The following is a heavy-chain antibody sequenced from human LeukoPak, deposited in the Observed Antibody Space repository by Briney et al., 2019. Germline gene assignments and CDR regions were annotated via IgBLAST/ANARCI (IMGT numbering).Heavy chain of an antibody. CDR1: GGSFSGYY. D-gene: IGHD3-22*01. CDR3: ARKRITMIVALAGYFDL. Sequence: SETLSLTCAVYGGSFSGYYWSWIRQPPGKGLEWIGEINHSGSTNYNPSLKSRVTIPVDTSKNQFSLKLSSVTAADTAVYYCARKRITMIVALAGYFDLWGRGTLVTVSS. CDR2: INHSGST. J-gene: IGHJ2*01. V-gene: IGHV4-34*01.